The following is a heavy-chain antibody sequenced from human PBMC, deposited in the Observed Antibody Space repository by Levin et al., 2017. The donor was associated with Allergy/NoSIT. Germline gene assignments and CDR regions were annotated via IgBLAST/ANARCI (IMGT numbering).Heavy chain of an antibody. Sequence: ASVKVSCKASGYTFTGYYMHWVRQAPGQGLEWMGWINPNSGGTNYAQKFQGRVTMTRDTSISTAYMELSRLRSDDTAVYYCARRLLERYFDWSNDAFDIWGQGTMVTVSS. CDR3: ARRLLERYFDWSNDAFDI. D-gene: IGHD3-9*01. J-gene: IGHJ3*02. V-gene: IGHV1-2*02. CDR1: GYTFTGYY. CDR2: INPNSGGT.